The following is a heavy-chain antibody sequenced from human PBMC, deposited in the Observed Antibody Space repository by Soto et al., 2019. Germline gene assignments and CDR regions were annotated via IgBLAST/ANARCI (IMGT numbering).Heavy chain of an antibody. CDR1: GFTFSSYG. Sequence: GGSLRLSCAASGFTFSSYGMHWVRQAPGKGLEWVAVISYDGSNKYYADSVKGRFTISRDNSKNTLYLQMNSLRAEDTAVYYCAKDSSPTRTTHHYYMDAWGKGTTVTAP. J-gene: IGHJ6*03. CDR2: ISYDGSNK. D-gene: IGHD4-4*01. V-gene: IGHV3-30*18. CDR3: AKDSSPTRTTHHYYMDA.